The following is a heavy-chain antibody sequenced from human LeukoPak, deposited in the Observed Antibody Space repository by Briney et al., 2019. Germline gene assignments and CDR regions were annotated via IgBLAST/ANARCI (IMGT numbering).Heavy chain of an antibody. J-gene: IGHJ4*02. CDR3: ARQLQVCSGGSCYSGMGIDY. V-gene: IGHV4-61*02. CDR1: GGSISSGNYY. D-gene: IGHD2-15*01. CDR2: IYTSGST. Sequence: PSQTLSLTCTVSGGSISSGNYYWSWIRQPAGKGLEWIGRIYTSGSTNYNPSLKSRVTISVDTSKNQFSLKLSSVTAADTAVYYCARQLQVCSGGSCYSGMGIDYWGQGTLVTVSS.